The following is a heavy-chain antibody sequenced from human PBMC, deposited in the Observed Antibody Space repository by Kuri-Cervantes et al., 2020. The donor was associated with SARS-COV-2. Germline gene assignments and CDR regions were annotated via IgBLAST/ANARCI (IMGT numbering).Heavy chain of an antibody. V-gene: IGHV3-30*04. J-gene: IGHJ4*02. Sequence: GESLKISCAASGFTFSSYAMHWVRQAPGKGLEWVAVISYDGSNKYYADSVKGRFTISRDNSKNTLYLEMSSLRVEDAAVYYCARDWALHPDFRGQGNLVNVSS. CDR3: ARDWALHPDF. D-gene: IGHD3-16*01. CDR1: GFTFSSYA. CDR2: ISYDGSNK.